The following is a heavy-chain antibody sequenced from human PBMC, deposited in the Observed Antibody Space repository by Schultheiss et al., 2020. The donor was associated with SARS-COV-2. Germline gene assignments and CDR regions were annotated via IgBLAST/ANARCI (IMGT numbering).Heavy chain of an antibody. Sequence: SETLSLTCTVSGGSISSYYWSWIRQPAGKGLEWIGSIYYSGSTNYNPSLKSRVTISVDTSKNQFSLKLSSVTAADTALYYCAKDADSNYDFSSGYTAPFEYWGQGTLVTV. D-gene: IGHD3-3*01. CDR1: GGSISSYY. CDR2: IYYSGST. J-gene: IGHJ4*02. CDR3: AKDADSNYDFSSGYTAPFEY. V-gene: IGHV4-4*07.